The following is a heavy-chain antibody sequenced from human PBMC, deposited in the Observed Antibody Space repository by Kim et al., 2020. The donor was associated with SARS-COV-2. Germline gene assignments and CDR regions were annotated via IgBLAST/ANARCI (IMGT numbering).Heavy chain of an antibody. Sequence: YLYYADCVKGQFTISRDNAKNSLSLQMNSRRAEDTAVYFCARGLGHFDYWGQGALVTVSS. J-gene: IGHJ4*02. D-gene: IGHD3-3*01. V-gene: IGHV3-21*01. CDR3: ARGLGHFDY. CDR2: YL.